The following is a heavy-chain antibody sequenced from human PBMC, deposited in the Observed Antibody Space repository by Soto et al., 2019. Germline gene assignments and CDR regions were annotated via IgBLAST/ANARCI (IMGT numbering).Heavy chain of an antibody. CDR1: GYTFTSYY. CDR3: ARVAGIAARTTDY. D-gene: IGHD6-6*01. V-gene: IGHV1-46*01. Sequence: ASVKVSCKASGYTFTSYYMHWLRQSPGQGLEWMGIINPSGGSTSYAQKFQGRVTMTRDTSTSTVYMELSSLRSEDTAVYYCARVAGIAARTTDYWGQGTLVTVSS. CDR2: INPSGGST. J-gene: IGHJ4*02.